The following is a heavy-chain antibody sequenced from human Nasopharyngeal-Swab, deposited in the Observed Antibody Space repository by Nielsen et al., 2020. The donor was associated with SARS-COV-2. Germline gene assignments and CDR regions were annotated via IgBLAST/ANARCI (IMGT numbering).Heavy chain of an antibody. Sequence: GSLRLSCTVSGGSISSYYWSWIRQSPGKGLEWIGYFYYSGITNYNPSLKSRVTILIDTSKNQFSLKLNSVTAADTAVYYCAVIPPGRWYFDYWGQGTLVTVSS. J-gene: IGHJ4*02. V-gene: IGHV4-59*08. CDR2: FYYSGIT. D-gene: IGHD2-21*01. CDR1: GGSISSYY. CDR3: AVIPPGRWYFDY.